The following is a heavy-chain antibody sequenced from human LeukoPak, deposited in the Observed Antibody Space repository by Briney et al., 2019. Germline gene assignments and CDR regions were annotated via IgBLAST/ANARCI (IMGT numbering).Heavy chain of an antibody. Sequence: GGSLRLSCAASGFTVSSNYMSWVRQAPGKGLEWVSVIYSGGSTYYADSVKGRFTISRDNSKNTLYLQMNSLRAEDTAVYYCAKGGLLQLWFHYMDVWGKGTTVTVSS. V-gene: IGHV3-53*01. D-gene: IGHD5-18*01. CDR2: IYSGGST. CDR1: GFTVSSNY. CDR3: AKGGLLQLWFHYMDV. J-gene: IGHJ6*03.